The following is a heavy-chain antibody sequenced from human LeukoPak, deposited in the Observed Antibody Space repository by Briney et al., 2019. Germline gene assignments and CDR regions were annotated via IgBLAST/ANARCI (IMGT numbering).Heavy chain of an antibody. D-gene: IGHD2-15*01. CDR2: IIPLTGVV. CDR3: ARERRCSAGSCYAADLDS. V-gene: IGHV1-69*04. J-gene: IGHJ4*02. Sequence: GSSVKVSCKTSADIFSSYAINWVRQAPGQGLEWMGRIIPLTGVVNYGQKLQTRVTISADKSTSTAYVEVSSLRFEDTAVYFCARERRCSAGSCYAADLDSWGQGTLVTVSS. CDR1: ADIFSSYA.